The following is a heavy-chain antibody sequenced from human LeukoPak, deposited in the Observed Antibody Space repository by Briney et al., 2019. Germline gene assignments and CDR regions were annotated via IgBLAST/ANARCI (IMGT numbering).Heavy chain of an antibody. CDR3: ARRQTAGTRVFDY. CDR2: ISTSGSII. CDR1: GFTFSSYE. J-gene: IGHJ4*02. V-gene: IGHV3-48*03. Sequence: PGGSLRLSCAASGFTFSSYEMNWVRQAPGKGLEWVSYISTSGSIIYYADSVKGRFTISRDNAKNSLHLQMNSLRAEDTAVYYCARRQTAGTRVFDYWGQGTLVTVSS.